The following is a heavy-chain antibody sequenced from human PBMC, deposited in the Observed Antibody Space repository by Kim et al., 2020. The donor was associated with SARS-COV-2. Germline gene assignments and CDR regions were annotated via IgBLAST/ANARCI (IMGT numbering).Heavy chain of an antibody. CDR1: GGSFSGYY. Sequence: SETLSLTCAVYGGSFSGYYWSWIRQPPGKGLEWIGEINHSGSTNYNPSLKSRVTISVDTSKNQFSLKLSSVTAADTAVYYCARYDSSSWYKHSGYMDVWGQGTTVTVSS. D-gene: IGHD6-13*01. CDR3: ARYDSSSWYKHSGYMDV. CDR2: INHSGST. V-gene: IGHV4-34*01. J-gene: IGHJ6*02.